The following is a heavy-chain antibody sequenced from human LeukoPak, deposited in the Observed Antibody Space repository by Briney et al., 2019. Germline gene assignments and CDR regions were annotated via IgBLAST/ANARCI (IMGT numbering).Heavy chain of an antibody. D-gene: IGHD5-12*01. V-gene: IGHV3-15*01. CDR1: GFTFSNAW. CDR2: IKSKTDGGTT. CDR3: TTLYSGYDSERLLDV. Sequence: KPGGSLRLSCAASGFTFSNAWMSWVRQAPGKGLEWVGRIKSKTDGGTTDYAAPVKGRFTISRDDSKNTLYLQMNSLKTEDTAVYYCTTLYSGYDSERLLDVWGKGTTVTVSS. J-gene: IGHJ6*04.